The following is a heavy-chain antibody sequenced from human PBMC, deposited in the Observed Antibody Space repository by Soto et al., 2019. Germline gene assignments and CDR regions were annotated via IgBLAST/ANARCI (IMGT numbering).Heavy chain of an antibody. D-gene: IGHD3-22*01. V-gene: IGHV3-21*01. CDR1: GFTFSSYS. CDR2: ISSSSDYI. J-gene: IGHJ4*02. CDR3: ARRYYDSSGYYYSDY. Sequence: PGGSLRLSCAASGFTFSSYSMNWVRQAPGKGLEWVSSISSSSDYIYYADSVKGRFTISRDNAKNSLYLQMNSLRAEDTAVYYCARRYYDSSGYYYSDYWGQGTLVTVSS.